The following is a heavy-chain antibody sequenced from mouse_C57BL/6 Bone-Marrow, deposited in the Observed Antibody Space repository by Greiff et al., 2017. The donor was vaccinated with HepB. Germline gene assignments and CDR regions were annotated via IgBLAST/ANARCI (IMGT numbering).Heavy chain of an antibody. CDR2: IRNKANGYTT. V-gene: IGHV7-3*01. J-gene: IGHJ3*01. CDR1: GFTFTDYY. CDR3: ASYGSSYAWFAY. D-gene: IGHD1-1*01. Sequence: EVQWVESGGGLVQPGGSLSLSCAASGFTFTDYYMSWVRQPPGKALEWLGFIRNKANGYTTEYSASVKGRFTISRDNSQSILYLQMNALRAEDSATYYCASYGSSYAWFAYWGQGTLVTVSA.